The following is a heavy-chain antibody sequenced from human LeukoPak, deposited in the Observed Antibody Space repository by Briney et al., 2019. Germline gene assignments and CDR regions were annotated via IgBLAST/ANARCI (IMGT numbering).Heavy chain of an antibody. CDR1: GDSISTSSSY. D-gene: IGHD3-3*01. CDR3: ARTYYDFWSGIGGNDY. Sequence: SETLSLTCSVSGDSISTSSSYWGWIRQPPGKGLEWIGSIYYSGSTYYNPSLKSRVTISVDTSKNQFSLKLSSVTAADTAVYYCARTYYDFWSGIGGNDYWGQGTLVTVSS. V-gene: IGHV4-39*07. CDR2: IYYSGST. J-gene: IGHJ4*02.